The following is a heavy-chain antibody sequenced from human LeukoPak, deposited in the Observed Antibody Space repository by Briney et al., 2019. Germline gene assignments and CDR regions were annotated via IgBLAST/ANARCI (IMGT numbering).Heavy chain of an antibody. Sequence: QPGGSLRLSCAASGFTFSSYAMSWVRQAPGKGLEWVSAISGSGGSTYYADSVKGRFTISRDNSKNTLYLQMNSLRAEDTAVYYCAKDYYYDRSGYSQAFDYWGQGTLVTVSS. CDR3: AKDYYYDRSGYSQAFDY. CDR2: ISGSGGST. V-gene: IGHV3-23*01. CDR1: GFTFSSYA. D-gene: IGHD3-22*01. J-gene: IGHJ4*02.